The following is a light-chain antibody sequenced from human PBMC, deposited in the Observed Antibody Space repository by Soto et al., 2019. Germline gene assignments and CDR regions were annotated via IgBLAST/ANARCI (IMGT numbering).Light chain of an antibody. V-gene: IGKV1-5*03. CDR3: QQYSTYTPRT. CDR2: KAS. CDR1: QSISIW. Sequence: DIQMTQSPSTLSASVGDRVTITCRASQSISIWLAWYQQKPGKAPKILIYKASRLESGVPSRFRGSGAATEFTLTINSLQPDDFATYYCQQYSTYTPRTFGQGTKVDIK. J-gene: IGKJ1*01.